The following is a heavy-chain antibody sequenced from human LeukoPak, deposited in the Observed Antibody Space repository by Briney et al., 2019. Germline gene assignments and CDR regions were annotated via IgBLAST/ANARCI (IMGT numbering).Heavy chain of an antibody. CDR3: ATTSRHFDY. J-gene: IGHJ4*02. D-gene: IGHD6-6*01. CDR1: GYSFTSYW. Sequence: GESLKISCKCSGYSFTSYWIGWVRQMPGRGLEWMGIVYPGDSETRYSPSFQDQVTISADKSINTAYLQWSSLRASDTAIYYCATTSRHFDYWGQGTLLTVSS. V-gene: IGHV5-51*01. CDR2: VYPGDSET.